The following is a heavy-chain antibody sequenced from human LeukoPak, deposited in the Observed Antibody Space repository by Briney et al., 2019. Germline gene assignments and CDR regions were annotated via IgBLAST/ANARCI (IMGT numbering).Heavy chain of an antibody. D-gene: IGHD4/OR15-4a*01. CDR2: ISGSGDNM. CDR3: ARSGLSRFDY. Sequence: GGSLRLSCLASKFTFNNYAMTWVRQAPGKGLEWVSSISGSGDNMDYADSVKGRFTISRDNSKNTLYLQMNSLRAEDTAVYYCARSGLSRFDYWGQGTLVTVSS. CDR1: KFTFNNYA. V-gene: IGHV3-23*01. J-gene: IGHJ4*02.